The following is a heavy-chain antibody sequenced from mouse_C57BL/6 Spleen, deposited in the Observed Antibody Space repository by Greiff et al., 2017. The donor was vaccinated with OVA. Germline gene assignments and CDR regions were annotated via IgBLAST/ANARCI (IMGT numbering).Heavy chain of an antibody. J-gene: IGHJ2*01. D-gene: IGHD4-1*01. CDR1: GYAFSSSW. V-gene: IGHV1-82*01. CDR3: ASNWHLDY. CDR2: IYPGDGDT. Sequence: QVQLQQSGPELVKPGASVKISCKASGYAFSSSWMNWVKQRPGKGLEWIGRIYPGDGDTNYNGKFKGKATLTADKSSSTAYMQLSSLTSEDSSVYFCASNWHLDYWGQGTTLTVSS.